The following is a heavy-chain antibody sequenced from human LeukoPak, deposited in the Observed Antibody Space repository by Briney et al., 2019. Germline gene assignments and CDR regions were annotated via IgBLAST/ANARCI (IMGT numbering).Heavy chain of an antibody. CDR3: TTARITMVRGVIIPRFDY. CDR1: GFTFSNAW. V-gene: IGHV3-15*01. J-gene: IGHJ4*02. CDR2: IRSKTDGGTT. Sequence: GGSLRLSCAASGFTFSNAWMSWVRQAPGKGLEWVGRIRSKTDGGTTDYAAPVKGRFTISRDDSKNTLYLQMNSLKTEDTAVYYCTTARITMVRGVIIPRFDYWGQGALVTVSS. D-gene: IGHD3-10*01.